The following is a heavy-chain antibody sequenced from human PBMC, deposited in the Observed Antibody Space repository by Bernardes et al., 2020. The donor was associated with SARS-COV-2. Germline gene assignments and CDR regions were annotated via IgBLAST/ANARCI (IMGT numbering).Heavy chain of an antibody. V-gene: IGHV3-30*18. CDR1: GFTFSSYG. J-gene: IGHJ5*02. Sequence: GGSLRLSCAASGFTFSSYGMHWVRQAPGKGLEWVAVISYDGSNKYYADSVKGRFTISSDNSKNTLYLQMNSLRAEDTAVYYCAKDASGNWFDPWGQGTLVTVSS. CDR2: ISYDGSNK. CDR3: AKDASGNWFDP. D-gene: IGHD3-3*01.